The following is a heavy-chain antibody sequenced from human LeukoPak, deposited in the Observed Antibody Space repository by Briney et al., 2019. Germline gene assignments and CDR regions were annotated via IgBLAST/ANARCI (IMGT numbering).Heavy chain of an antibody. D-gene: IGHD3-10*01. J-gene: IGHJ5*02. CDR1: GGTFSSYA. CDR2: IIPIFGTA. V-gene: IGHV1-69*13. Sequence: ASVKVSRKASGGTFSSYAISWVRQAPGQGLEWMGGIIPIFGTANYAQKFQGRVTITADESTSTAYMELSSLRSEDTAVYYCARDFVGGGLSGSYYWFDPWGQGTLVTVSS. CDR3: ARDFVGGGLSGSYYWFDP.